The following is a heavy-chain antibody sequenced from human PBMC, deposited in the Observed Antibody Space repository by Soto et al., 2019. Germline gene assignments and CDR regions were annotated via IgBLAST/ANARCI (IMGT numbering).Heavy chain of an antibody. D-gene: IGHD5-12*01. J-gene: IGHJ3*02. CDR3: AKTRTVATMLDAFDI. Sequence: EVPLLESGGGLVQPGGSLRLSCAASGFTFSSYAMSWVRQAPGKGLEWVSAISGSGGSTYYADSVKGRFTISRDNSMXPLYLQMNSLRAEDTAVYYCAKTRTVATMLDAFDIWGQGTMVTVSS. V-gene: IGHV3-23*01. CDR1: GFTFSSYA. CDR2: ISGSGGST.